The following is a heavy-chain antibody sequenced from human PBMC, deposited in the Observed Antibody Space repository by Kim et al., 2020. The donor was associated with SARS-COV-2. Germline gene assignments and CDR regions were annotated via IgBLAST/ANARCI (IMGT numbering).Heavy chain of an antibody. D-gene: IGHD4-17*01. J-gene: IGHJ4*02. Sequence: GGSLRLSCAASGFTFSSYGMHWVRQAPGKGLEWVAVISYDGSNKYYADSVKGRFTISRDNSKNTLYLQMNSLRAEDTAVYYCAKDRAPTVTTFIDCWGQG. CDR2: ISYDGSNK. CDR1: GFTFSSYG. V-gene: IGHV3-30*18. CDR3: AKDRAPTVTTFIDC.